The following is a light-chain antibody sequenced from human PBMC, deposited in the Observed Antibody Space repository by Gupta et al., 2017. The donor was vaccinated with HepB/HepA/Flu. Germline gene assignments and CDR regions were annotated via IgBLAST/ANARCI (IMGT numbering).Light chain of an antibody. CDR1: QSVSSNY. CDR3: QQYGSSPQT. J-gene: IGKJ1*01. CDR2: GAS. V-gene: IGKV3-20*01. Sequence: EIVLAQSPGPLSLSPGEKATLSCRASQSVSSNYLAWYQQKPGQAPRLLIYGASSRATGIPDRFSGSGSGTDFTFTISRLEPEDFAEYYCQQYGSSPQTFGQGTTVEIK.